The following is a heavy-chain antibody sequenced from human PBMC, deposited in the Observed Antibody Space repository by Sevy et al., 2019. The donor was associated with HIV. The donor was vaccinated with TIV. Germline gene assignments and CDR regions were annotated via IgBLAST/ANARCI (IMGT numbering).Heavy chain of an antibody. CDR2: LSFGCGEI. Sequence: GGSLRLSCAASGFTFSKYSMSWVRQPPGKGLEWVSTLSFGCGEINYADSVKGRFTISSDNSKSSVYLQMNNLRPEDTAVYYCAREGGTKPHDYWGQGTLVTVSS. CDR3: AREGGTKPHDY. J-gene: IGHJ4*02. D-gene: IGHD2-8*01. CDR1: GFTFSKYS. V-gene: IGHV3-23*01.